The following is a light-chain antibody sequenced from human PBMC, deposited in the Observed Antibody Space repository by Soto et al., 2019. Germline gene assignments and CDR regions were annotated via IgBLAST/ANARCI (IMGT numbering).Light chain of an antibody. Sequence: DIQMTQSPSSLSASVGDRVTISCRASQSISSYLNWYQAKPGKAPKLLIYAASSLHRGVPSRFSGSGSGTDFTLSISSLQPEDFATYYFQQSYSTPWTFGQGTKVEMK. J-gene: IGKJ1*01. CDR1: QSISSY. V-gene: IGKV1-39*01. CDR3: QQSYSTPWT. CDR2: AAS.